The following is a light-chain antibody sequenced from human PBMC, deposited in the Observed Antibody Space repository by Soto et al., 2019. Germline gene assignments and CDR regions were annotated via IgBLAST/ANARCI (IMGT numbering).Light chain of an antibody. CDR2: END. Sequence: QSVLTQPPSVSAAPGQKVTISCSGSTSNIGNNYVSWFQQLPGTAPKLLIYENDKRPSGIPDRFSGSTSGTSATLGITGLQTGDEADYYCGTWDSSLSGEGFATGTKVTVL. CDR1: TSNIGNNY. V-gene: IGLV1-51*02. CDR3: GTWDSSLSGEG. J-gene: IGLJ1*01.